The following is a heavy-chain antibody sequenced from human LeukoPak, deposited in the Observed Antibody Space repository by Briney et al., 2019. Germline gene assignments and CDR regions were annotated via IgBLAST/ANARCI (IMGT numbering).Heavy chain of an antibody. J-gene: IGHJ6*03. Sequence: GASVKVSCKASGYTFTSYYMHWVRQAPGQGLEWMGIINPSGGSTSYAQKFQGRVTMTRDMSTSTVYMELSSLRSEDTAVYYCARVDYYGSGSYHRWDMDVWGEGTTVTVSS. CDR3: ARVDYYGSGSYHRWDMDV. V-gene: IGHV1-46*01. D-gene: IGHD3-10*01. CDR1: GYTFTSYY. CDR2: INPSGGST.